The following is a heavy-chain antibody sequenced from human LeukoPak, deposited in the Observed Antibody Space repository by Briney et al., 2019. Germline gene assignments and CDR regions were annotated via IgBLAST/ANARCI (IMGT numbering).Heavy chain of an antibody. D-gene: IGHD4-17*01. V-gene: IGHV3-74*01. J-gene: IGHJ3*02. CDR1: GFTFISYS. CDR2: VKSDASST. Sequence: GESLRLSCAASGFTFISYSMNWVRQAPGKGLVWVSGVKSDASSTYYADSVKGRFTISRDNAKNTLYLQMNSLRAEDTAVYYCARDTGRAFDIWGQGTMVTVSS. CDR3: ARDTGRAFDI.